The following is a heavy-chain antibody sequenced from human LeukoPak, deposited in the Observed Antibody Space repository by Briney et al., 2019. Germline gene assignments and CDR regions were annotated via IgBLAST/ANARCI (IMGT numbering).Heavy chain of an antibody. D-gene: IGHD3-3*01. Sequence: PSETLSLTCAVSGGSISSSNWWSWVRQPPGKGLEWIGEIYHSGSTNYNPSLKSRVTISVDKSKNQFSLKLSSVTAADTAVYYCASTGGYDFWSGYPLNWFDPWGQGTLVTVSS. V-gene: IGHV4-4*02. CDR1: GGSISSSNW. J-gene: IGHJ5*02. CDR2: IYHSGST. CDR3: ASTGGYDFWSGYPLNWFDP.